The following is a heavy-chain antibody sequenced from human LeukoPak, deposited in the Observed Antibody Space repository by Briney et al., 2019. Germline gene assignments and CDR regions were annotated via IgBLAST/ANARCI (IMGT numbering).Heavy chain of an antibody. V-gene: IGHV3-30*02. Sequence: GGSLRLSCAASGFTFSSYGMHWVRQAPGKGLEWVAFIRYDGSNKYYADSVKGRFTISRDNSKNTLYLQMNSLRAEDTAVYYCAKDLVVVPAAIPGGQDYWGQGTLVTVSS. J-gene: IGHJ4*02. CDR2: IRYDGSNK. CDR1: GFTFSSYG. D-gene: IGHD2-2*02. CDR3: AKDLVVVPAAIPGGQDY.